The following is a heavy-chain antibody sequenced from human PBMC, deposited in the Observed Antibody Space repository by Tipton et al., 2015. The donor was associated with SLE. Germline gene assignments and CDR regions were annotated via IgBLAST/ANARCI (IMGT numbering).Heavy chain of an antibody. J-gene: IGHJ3*02. CDR1: GGSISSHY. Sequence: LRLSCTVSGGSISSHYWSWIRQPPGKGLEWIGYIYYSGSTNYNPSLKSRVTISVDTSKNQFSLKLSSVTAADTAVYYCARMARVRGVITRVGAFDTWGQGTMVTVSS. CDR3: ARMARVRGVITRVGAFDT. D-gene: IGHD3-10*01. CDR2: IYYSGST. V-gene: IGHV4-59*11.